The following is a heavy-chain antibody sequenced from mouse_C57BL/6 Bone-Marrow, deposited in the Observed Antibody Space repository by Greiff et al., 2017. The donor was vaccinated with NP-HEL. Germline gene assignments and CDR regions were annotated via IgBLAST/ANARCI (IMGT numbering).Heavy chain of an antibody. CDR3: AREDGNYLYYAMDY. J-gene: IGHJ4*01. CDR1: GYTFTSYD. V-gene: IGHV1-66*01. Sequence: QVQLQQSGPELVKPGASVKLSCKASGYTFTSYDINWVKQRPGQGLEWIGWIYPGSGNTKYNEKFKGKATLTADTSSSTAYMQLSSLTSEDSAVYYCAREDGNYLYYAMDYWGQGTSVTVSS. CDR2: IYPGSGNT. D-gene: IGHD2-1*01.